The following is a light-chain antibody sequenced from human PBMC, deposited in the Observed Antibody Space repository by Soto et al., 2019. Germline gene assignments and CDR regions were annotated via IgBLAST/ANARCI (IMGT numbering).Light chain of an antibody. V-gene: IGLV1-40*01. CDR1: SSNIGAGYD. CDR2: GNS. CDR3: QSYDSSLSGYVV. Sequence: QSVLTQPPSVSGAPGQRVTISCTGSSSNIGAGYDVHWYQQLPGTAPKLLIYGNSNRPSGVPDRFSGSKSGTSASLAITGLQAEDEADYYCQSYDSSLSGYVVFGGGKKLTVL. J-gene: IGLJ2*01.